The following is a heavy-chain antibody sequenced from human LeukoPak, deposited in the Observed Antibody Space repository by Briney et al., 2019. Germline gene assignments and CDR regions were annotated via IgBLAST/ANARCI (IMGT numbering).Heavy chain of an antibody. CDR1: GGSISSGGYS. Sequence: SETLSLTCAVSGGSISSGGYSWSWIRQPPGKGLEWIGYIYHSGSTYYNPSLKSRVTISVDRSKNQFSLKLSSVTAADTAVYYCARLGIVGATTNFDYWGQGTLVTVSS. CDR2: IYHSGST. V-gene: IGHV4-30-2*01. CDR3: ARLGIVGATTNFDY. J-gene: IGHJ4*02. D-gene: IGHD1-26*01.